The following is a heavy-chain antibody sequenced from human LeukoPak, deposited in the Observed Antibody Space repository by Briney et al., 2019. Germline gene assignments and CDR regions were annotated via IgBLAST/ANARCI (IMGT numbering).Heavy chain of an antibody. CDR1: GFTFSSYA. CDR3: AYAVVIFGYFDY. CDR2: ISGSGGST. D-gene: IGHD3-22*01. V-gene: IGHV3-23*01. J-gene: IGHJ4*02. Sequence: PEGSLRLSCAASGFTFSSYAMSWVRQAPGKGLEWVSAISGSGGSTYYADSVKGRFTISRDNSKNTLYLQMNSLRAEDTAVYYCAYAVVIFGYFDYWGQGTLVTVSS.